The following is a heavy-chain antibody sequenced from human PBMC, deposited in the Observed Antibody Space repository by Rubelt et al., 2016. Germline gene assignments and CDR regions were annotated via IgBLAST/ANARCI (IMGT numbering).Heavy chain of an antibody. D-gene: IGHD6-13*01. J-gene: IGHJ5*02. CDR1: GESVSGYY. CDR2: ISHSGST. CDR3: ASRTYSSSPFDP. V-gene: IGHV4-34*02. Sequence: QVQLQQWGAGLFKPSETLSLTCAVYGESVSGYYWSWIRQPPGKGLEWIGEISHSGSTSHNPSLKSRVIISADTSKNQFSRKLSSVTAADTAVYYCASRTYSSSPFDPWGQGTLVTVSS.